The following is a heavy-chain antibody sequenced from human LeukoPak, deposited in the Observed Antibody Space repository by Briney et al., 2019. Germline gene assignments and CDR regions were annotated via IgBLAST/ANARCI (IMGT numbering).Heavy chain of an antibody. J-gene: IGHJ5*02. Sequence: PSETLSLTCAVYGGSFSGNYWSWIRQPPGKGLEWIGEINHSGSTNYNPSLKSRVTISVDTSKNQFSLKLSSVTAADTAVYYCATNMRGVLMTTVTASYFSWGQGTLVTVSS. CDR2: INHSGST. V-gene: IGHV4-34*01. CDR3: ATNMRGVLMTTVTASYFS. CDR1: GGSFSGNY. D-gene: IGHD4-17*01.